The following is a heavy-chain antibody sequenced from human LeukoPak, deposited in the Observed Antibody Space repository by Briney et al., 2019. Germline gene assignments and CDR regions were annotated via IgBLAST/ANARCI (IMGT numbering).Heavy chain of an antibody. CDR1: GYTFTSYD. J-gene: IGHJ4*02. Sequence: ASVKVSCKASGYTFTSYDINWVRQATGQGLEWMGWMNPNSGNTGYAQKFQGRVTMTRNTSISTAYMELSSLRSEDTAVYYCAGGPGSGSYDSLSPLDYRGQGTLVTVSS. CDR3: AGGPGSGSYDSLSPLDY. CDR2: MNPNSGNT. V-gene: IGHV1-8*01. D-gene: IGHD3-10*01.